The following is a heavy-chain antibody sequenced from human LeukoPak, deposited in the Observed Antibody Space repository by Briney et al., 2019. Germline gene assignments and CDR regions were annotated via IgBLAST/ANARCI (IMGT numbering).Heavy chain of an antibody. J-gene: IGHJ5*02. CDR1: GGSISSYY. CDR2: IYYSGST. Sequence: QPSETLSLTCTVSGGSISSYYWSWIRQPPGKGLEWIGSIYYSGSTYYNPSLKSRVTISVDTSKNQFSLKLSSVTAADTAVYYCARLKSPPSRGWFDPWGQGTLVTVSS. CDR3: ARLKSPPSRGWFDP. V-gene: IGHV4-39*01.